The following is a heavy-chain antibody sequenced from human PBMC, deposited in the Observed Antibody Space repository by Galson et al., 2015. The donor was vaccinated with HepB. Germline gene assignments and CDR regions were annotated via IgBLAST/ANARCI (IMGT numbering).Heavy chain of an antibody. V-gene: IGHV3-11*06. D-gene: IGHD2-21*02. CDR1: RFRFSDYF. CDR3: ARGSYCGADCYPYHFDY. Sequence: SLRLSCAVSSPHFRFRFSDYFMAWIRQTPGKGLEWISYVSSDATSADFADSVRGRFTISRDNANNSMSLQMTSLKVEDTAVSFCARGSYCGADCYPYHFDYWGQGVLVTVSS. J-gene: IGHJ4*02. CDR2: VSSDATSA.